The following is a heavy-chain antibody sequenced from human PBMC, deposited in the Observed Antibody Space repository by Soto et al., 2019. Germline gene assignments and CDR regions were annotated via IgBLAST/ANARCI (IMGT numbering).Heavy chain of an antibody. Sequence: EVQLVETGGGLIQPGGSLRLSCAASGFTVSSNYMSWVRQAPGKGLEWVSVIYSGGSTYYEASVKGRFTISRDNSKNTLYLQMNSLRAEDTAVYYCASGRAMIRGSILEWPLFDYWGQGTLVTVSS. D-gene: IGHD3-3*01. V-gene: IGHV3-53*02. CDR1: GFTVSSNY. CDR3: ASGRAMIRGSILEWPLFDY. CDR2: IYSGGST. J-gene: IGHJ4*02.